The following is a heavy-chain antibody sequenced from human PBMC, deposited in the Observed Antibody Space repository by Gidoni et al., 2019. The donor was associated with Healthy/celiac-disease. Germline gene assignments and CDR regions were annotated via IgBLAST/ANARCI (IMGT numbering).Heavy chain of an antibody. CDR3: ERERRYYDIDDAFDI. Sequence: QVQLQESGPGLVKPSVTLSLTCTVSGGSISSYYWSWIRQPPGKRLEWIGYIYYSGSTNDNPTLKSRDTISVDTSKNQFSLKLSSVTAADTAVYYCERERRYYDIDDAFDIWGQGTMVTVSS. CDR2: IYYSGST. D-gene: IGHD3-9*01. CDR1: GGSISSYY. V-gene: IGHV4-59*01. J-gene: IGHJ3*02.